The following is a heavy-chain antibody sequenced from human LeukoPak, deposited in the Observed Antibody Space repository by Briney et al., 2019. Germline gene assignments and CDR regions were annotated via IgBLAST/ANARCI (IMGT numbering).Heavy chain of an antibody. V-gene: IGHV1-3*01. CDR3: ARDWRKGYCTNGVCPGTTPPRFDY. Sequence: ASVKVSCKASGYTFTSYAMHWVRQAPGQRLEWMGWINAGNGNTKYSQKFQGRVTITRDTSASTAYMELSSLRSEDTAVYYCARDWRKGYCTNGVCPGTTPPRFDYWGQGTLVTVSS. D-gene: IGHD2-8*01. CDR2: INAGNGNT. CDR1: GYTFTSYA. J-gene: IGHJ4*02.